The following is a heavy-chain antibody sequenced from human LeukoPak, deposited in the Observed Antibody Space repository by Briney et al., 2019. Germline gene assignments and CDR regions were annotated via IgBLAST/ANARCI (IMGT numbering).Heavy chain of an antibody. J-gene: IGHJ4*02. CDR2: IYHSGST. D-gene: IGHD3-22*01. Sequence: SETLSLTCTVSGYSISSGYYWGWIRQPPGKGLEWIGSIYHSGSTYYNPSLKSRVTISVDTSKNQFSLELSSVTAADTAVYYCARAYYDSSGYWYFDYWGQGTLVTVSS. CDR1: GYSISSGYY. V-gene: IGHV4-38-2*02. CDR3: ARAYYDSSGYWYFDY.